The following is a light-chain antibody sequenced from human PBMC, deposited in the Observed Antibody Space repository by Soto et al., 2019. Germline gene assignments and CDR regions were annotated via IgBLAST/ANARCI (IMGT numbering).Light chain of an antibody. J-gene: IGKJ1*01. V-gene: IGKV3-15*01. CDR3: QQYFEWPPMT. Sequence: EIVMTQSPATLSVSPGERATLSCGASQSVSSDLAWYQQKPGQAPRLLIYGASTRAAGISDRFRGSGSGTEFTLTISSLRSEDSAIYYCQQYFEWPPMTFGQGTKVDI. CDR2: GAS. CDR1: QSVSSD.